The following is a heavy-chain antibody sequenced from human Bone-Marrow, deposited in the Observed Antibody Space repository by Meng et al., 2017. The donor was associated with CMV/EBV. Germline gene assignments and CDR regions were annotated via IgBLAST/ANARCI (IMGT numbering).Heavy chain of an antibody. D-gene: IGHD6-13*01. V-gene: IGHV1-2*02. J-gene: IGHJ5*02. CDR2: INPNSGGT. CDR3: GRGQYSRSWYRFDP. CDR1: GYTFTGYY. Sequence: ASVKVSCKASGYTFTGYYMHWVRQAPGQGLEWMGWINPNSGGTNYAQKFQGRVNMTRDTYISTAYMELSRMRSDDTAVYYCGRGQYSRSWYRFDPWGRGTLVTVSS.